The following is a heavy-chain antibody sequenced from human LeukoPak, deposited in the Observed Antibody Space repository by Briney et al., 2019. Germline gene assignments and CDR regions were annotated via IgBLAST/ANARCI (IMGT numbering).Heavy chain of an antibody. D-gene: IGHD1-14*01. J-gene: IGHJ3*02. CDR3: ARGITGTSYAFDI. Sequence: SETLSLTCALYGGSFSGYYWSWIREPPGKGLEWIGEINHSGSTNYNPSLKSRVTISVDTSKNQFSLKLSSVTAADTAVYYCARGITGTSYAFDIWGQGTMVTVSS. CDR1: GGSFSGYY. V-gene: IGHV4-34*01. CDR2: INHSGST.